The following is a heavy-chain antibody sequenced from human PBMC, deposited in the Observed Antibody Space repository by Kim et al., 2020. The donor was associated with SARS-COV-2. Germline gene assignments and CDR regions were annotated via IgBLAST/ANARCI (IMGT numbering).Heavy chain of an antibody. D-gene: IGHD2-2*01. Sequence: SETLSLTCAVYGGSFSGYYWSWIRQPPGKGLEWIGEINHSGSTNYNPSLKSRVTISVDTSKNQFSLKLSSVTAADTAVYYCARGSSQYCSSTSCYGLDYWGQGTLVTVSS. J-gene: IGHJ4*02. CDR2: INHSGST. CDR3: ARGSSQYCSSTSCYGLDY. V-gene: IGHV4-34*01. CDR1: GGSFSGYY.